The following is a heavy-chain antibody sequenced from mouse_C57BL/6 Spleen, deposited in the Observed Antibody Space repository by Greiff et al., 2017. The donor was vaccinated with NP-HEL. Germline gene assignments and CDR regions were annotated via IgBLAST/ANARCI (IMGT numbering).Heavy chain of an antibody. CDR1: GYTFTDYY. D-gene: IGHD2-4*01. J-gene: IGHJ3*01. V-gene: IGHV1-84*01. CDR3: ALETRLYYDYDEGAWFAY. CDR2: IYPGSGNT. Sequence: VQLQQSGPELVKPGASVKISCKASGYTFTDYYINWVKQRPGQGLEWIGWIYPGSGNTKYNEKFKGKATLTVDTSSSTAYMQLSSLTSEDSAVYFLALETRLYYDYDEGAWFAYWGQGTLVTVSA.